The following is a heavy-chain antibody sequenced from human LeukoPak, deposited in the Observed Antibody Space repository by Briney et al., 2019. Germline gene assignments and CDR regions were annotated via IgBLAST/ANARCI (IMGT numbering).Heavy chain of an antibody. Sequence: PGGSLRLSCAVSGFTFSSYGMHWVRQAPGKGLEWVAVISYDGSNKYYADSVKGRFTISRDNSKNTLYLQMNSLRAEDTAVYYCARGEDGYNVWGQGTLVTVSS. CDR3: ARGEDGYNV. CDR2: ISYDGSNK. D-gene: IGHD5-24*01. CDR1: GFTFSSYG. J-gene: IGHJ4*02. V-gene: IGHV3-30*03.